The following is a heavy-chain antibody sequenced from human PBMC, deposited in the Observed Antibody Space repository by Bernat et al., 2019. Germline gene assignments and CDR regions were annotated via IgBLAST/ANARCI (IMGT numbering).Heavy chain of an antibody. V-gene: IGHV3-73*02. Sequence: EVQLVESGGGLVQPGGSLKLSCAASGFTFSGSAMHWVRQASGKGLEWVGRIRNKTNNYATAYGASVKGRFTISRNDSKNTAYLEMNTLKTEDTAVYYCTTEYSYCIDVWGKGTTVTVSS. D-gene: IGHD1-14*01. CDR2: IRNKTNNYAT. CDR3: TTEYSYCIDV. J-gene: IGHJ6*03. CDR1: GFTFSGSA.